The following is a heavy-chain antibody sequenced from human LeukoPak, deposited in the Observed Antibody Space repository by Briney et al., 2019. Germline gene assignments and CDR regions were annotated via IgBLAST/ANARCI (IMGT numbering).Heavy chain of an antibody. CDR3: ARDAAAGRSVNWFDP. J-gene: IGHJ5*02. D-gene: IGHD6-13*01. Sequence: GRSLRLSCAASGFTFSSYGMHWVRQAPGKGLEWVAVIWYDGSNKYYADSVKGRFTISRDNSKNTLYLQMNSLRAEDTAVYYCARDAAAGRSVNWFDPWGQGTLVTVSS. V-gene: IGHV3-33*01. CDR2: IWYDGSNK. CDR1: GFTFSSYG.